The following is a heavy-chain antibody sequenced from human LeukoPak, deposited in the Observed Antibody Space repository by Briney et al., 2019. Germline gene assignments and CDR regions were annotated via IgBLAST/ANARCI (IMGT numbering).Heavy chain of an antibody. D-gene: IGHD2-15*01. CDR2: ISAYNGNT. CDR3: ARDAMRSGGSSPYYNYGMDV. J-gene: IGHJ6*02. Sequence: ASVKVSCKASGYTFTSYGISWVRQAPGQGLEWMAWISAYNGNTNYVEKLQGRVTMTRDTSTSTAYMELRSLRSDDTAVYYCARDAMRSGGSSPYYNYGMDVWGQGTTVTVSS. V-gene: IGHV1-18*01. CDR1: GYTFTSYG.